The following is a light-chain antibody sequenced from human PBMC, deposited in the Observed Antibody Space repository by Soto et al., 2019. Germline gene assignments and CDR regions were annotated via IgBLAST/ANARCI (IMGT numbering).Light chain of an antibody. CDR1: SSDVGGYKY. CDR3: SSHTSSSTLVI. J-gene: IGLJ2*01. V-gene: IGLV2-14*01. Sequence: QSALTQPASVSGSPGQSITISCTGTSSDVGGYKYVSWYQQHPGKAPKLMIYEVSHRPSGVSNRFSASKSGTTASLTISGLQAEDEADYYCSSHTSSSTLVIFGGGTKLTVL. CDR2: EVS.